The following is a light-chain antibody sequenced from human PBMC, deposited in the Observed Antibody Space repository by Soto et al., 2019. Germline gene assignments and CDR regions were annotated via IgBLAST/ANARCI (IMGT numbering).Light chain of an antibody. J-gene: IGLJ1*01. Sequence: QSLLTQPPPASGSPWQAVTISCTGTSSDVGGYNYVSWYQQHPGKAPKLMIYEVSKRPSGVPDRFSGSKSGNTASLTVSGLQAEDEADYYCRSYAGSNNFDVFGTGTKSPS. CDR1: SSDVGGYNY. CDR2: EVS. V-gene: IGLV2-8*01. CDR3: RSYAGSNNFDV.